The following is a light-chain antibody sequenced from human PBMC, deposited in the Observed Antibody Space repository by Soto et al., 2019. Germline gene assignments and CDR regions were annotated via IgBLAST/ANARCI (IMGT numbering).Light chain of an antibody. V-gene: IGKV3-20*01. CDR1: QSVSNNY. CDR3: QQYGSSGT. Sequence: PGERAALSCRASQSVSNNYLAWYQQKPGQAPRLLIYGESNRATGIPDRFSGSGSGTDFTLTISRLEPEDFAVYYCQQYGSSGTFGQGTKVDIK. J-gene: IGKJ1*01. CDR2: GES.